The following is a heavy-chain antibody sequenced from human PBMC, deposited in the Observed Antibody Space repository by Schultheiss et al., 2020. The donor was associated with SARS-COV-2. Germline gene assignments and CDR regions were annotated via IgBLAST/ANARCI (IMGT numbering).Heavy chain of an antibody. J-gene: IGHJ5*02. CDR1: GYTFTGYY. CDR2: INPNSGGT. V-gene: IGHV1-2*04. D-gene: IGHD3-3*01. CDR3: ARGHYDFLGKPFDP. Sequence: ASVKVSCKASGYTFTGYYMHWVRQAPGQGLEWMGWINPNSGGTNYAQKFQGWVTMTTDTSTSTAYMELRSLRSDDTAVYYCARGHYDFLGKPFDPWGQGTLVTVSS.